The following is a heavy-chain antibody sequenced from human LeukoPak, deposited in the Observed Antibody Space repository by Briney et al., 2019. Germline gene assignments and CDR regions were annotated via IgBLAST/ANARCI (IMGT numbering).Heavy chain of an antibody. J-gene: IGHJ4*02. CDR1: GYTFTSYW. V-gene: IGHV5-51*01. CDR3: ARLPCSGGSCYHRGNPIPPGYFDY. D-gene: IGHD2-15*01. CDR2: IYPGDSDT. Sequence: GESLKISCQSSGYTFTSYWIGWVRQMPGKGLQWMGIIYPGDSDTTYSPSFQGQVTISADKSISTAYLQWSSLKASDTAMYYCARLPCSGGSCYHRGNPIPPGYFDYWGQGTLVTVSS.